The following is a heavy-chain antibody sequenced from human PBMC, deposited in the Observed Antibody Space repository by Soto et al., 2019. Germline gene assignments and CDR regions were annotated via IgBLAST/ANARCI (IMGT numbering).Heavy chain of an antibody. CDR1: GYTFTSYG. CDR3: ARDKGPTGDDEVGFDP. Sequence: QVQLVQSGAEVKKPGASVKVSCKASGYTFTSYGINWVRQAPGQGLEWMGWISAYNGNTNYAQKLQGRDTMTTDTCTSTAYMELRSLRSDDTAVYYCARDKGPTGDDEVGFDPWGQGTLVTVSS. J-gene: IGHJ5*02. D-gene: IGHD3-16*01. CDR2: ISAYNGNT. V-gene: IGHV1-18*01.